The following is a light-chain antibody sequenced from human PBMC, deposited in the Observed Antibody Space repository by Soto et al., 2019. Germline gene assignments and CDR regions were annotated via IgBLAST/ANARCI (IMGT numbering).Light chain of an antibody. J-gene: IGLJ7*01. CDR3: QAWGTSAV. Sequence: QAVVTQSPSASASLGASVKLTCTLSSGHSSYAIAWYQQQPEKGPRFLMKVKSDGSHNKGDGIPDRFSGSSSGAERHLTISSLQSEDECDYYCQAWGTSAVFGGGTQLTVL. V-gene: IGLV4-69*01. CDR1: SGHSSYA. CDR2: VKSDGSH.